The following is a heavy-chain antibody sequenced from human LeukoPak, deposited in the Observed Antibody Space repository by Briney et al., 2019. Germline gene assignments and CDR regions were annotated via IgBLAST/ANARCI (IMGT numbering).Heavy chain of an antibody. CDR3: ARHLPPRGQYSFDY. D-gene: IGHD3-10*01. CDR2: TYYSGST. CDR1: GGSINSYY. Sequence: PSETPSLTCTVSGGSINSYYWSWLRQPPGKGVEGIGYTYYSGSTNYNPSLRSRVTISVDTSKNQFSLKLSSVTAADTAVYYCARHLPPRGQYSFDYWGQGTLVTVSS. J-gene: IGHJ4*02. V-gene: IGHV4-59*08.